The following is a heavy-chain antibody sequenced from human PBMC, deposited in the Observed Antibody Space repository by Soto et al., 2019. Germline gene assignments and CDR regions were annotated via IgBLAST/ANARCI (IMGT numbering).Heavy chain of an antibody. CDR3: AKGTSTYYAYYHMDV. D-gene: IGHD2-2*01. CDR1: GFIFSSYA. J-gene: IGHJ6*03. Sequence: GGSLRLSCAASGFIFSSYAMSWVRQAPGKGLEWVSAISGSGGSTYHADSVRGRFTISRDNSKNTLSLQMNSLRAEDTAVYYCAKGTSTYYAYYHMDVWGTGTTVTVSS. V-gene: IGHV3-23*01. CDR2: ISGSGGST.